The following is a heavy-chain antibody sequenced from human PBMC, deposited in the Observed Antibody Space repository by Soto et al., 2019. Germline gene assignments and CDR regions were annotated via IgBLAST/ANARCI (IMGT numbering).Heavy chain of an antibody. D-gene: IGHD1-26*01. CDR3: ARHDVSYHGPGWFDP. CDR2: ISSSGGT. J-gene: IGHJ5*02. Sequence: SETLSLTCTGSGGSFSNSFYYWGWIRQPPGKGLEWIGSISSSGGTYDNPSLESRVTISVDMSKNQFSLKLSSVTAADTAVYYCARHDVSYHGPGWFDPWGQGTLVTVSS. V-gene: IGHV4-39*01. CDR1: GGSFSNSFYY.